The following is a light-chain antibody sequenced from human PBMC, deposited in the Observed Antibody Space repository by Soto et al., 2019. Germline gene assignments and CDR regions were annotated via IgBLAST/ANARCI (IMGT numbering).Light chain of an antibody. CDR1: QSISSW. V-gene: IGKV1-5*01. Sequence: DIQMTQSPSTLSASVGDRVTITCRASQSISSWLAWYQQEPGKAPKLLIYDASSLESGVPSRFSGSGSGTEFTLTISSLQPDDFATYYCQQYNSYVFGGGTKVDIK. J-gene: IGKJ4*01. CDR3: QQYNSYV. CDR2: DAS.